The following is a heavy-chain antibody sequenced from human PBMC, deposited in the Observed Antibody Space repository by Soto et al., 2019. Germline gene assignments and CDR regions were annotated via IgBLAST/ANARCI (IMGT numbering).Heavy chain of an antibody. V-gene: IGHV3-21*01. CDR3: ARDLGEKWLRCSLDY. Sequence: PGGSLRLSCAASGVTFSSYRMDGVRQAPGKGLEWVSSISSSSSYIYYADSVKGRFNISRDNAENALYLQMNSLRAEDTAVYYCARDLGEKWLRCSLDYWGQGTLVTVSS. CDR1: GVTFSSYR. J-gene: IGHJ4*02. D-gene: IGHD5-12*01. CDR2: ISSSSSYI.